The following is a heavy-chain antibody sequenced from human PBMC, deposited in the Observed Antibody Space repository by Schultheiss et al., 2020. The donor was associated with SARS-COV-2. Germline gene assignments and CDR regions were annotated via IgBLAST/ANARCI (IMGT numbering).Heavy chain of an antibody. V-gene: IGHV4-39*07. Sequence: SETLSLTCTVSGGSISSSSYYWGWIRQPPGKGLEWIGEINHSGSTNYNPSLKSRVTISVDTSKNQFSLKLSSVTAADTAVYYCARDYGNYDSSGYYYKDWGQGTLVTVSS. CDR1: GGSISSSSYY. CDR2: INHSGST. J-gene: IGHJ4*02. D-gene: IGHD3-22*01. CDR3: ARDYGNYDSSGYYYKD.